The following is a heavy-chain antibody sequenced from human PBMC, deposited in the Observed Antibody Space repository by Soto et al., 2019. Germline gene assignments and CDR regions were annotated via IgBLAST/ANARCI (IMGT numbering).Heavy chain of an antibody. J-gene: IGHJ4*02. V-gene: IGHV3-48*03. Sequence: GGSLRLSCAASGFTFRSYEMNWVRQAPGKGLEWVSFISTRGSGKSYADSLKGRFIISRDSAKNSLYLQMSSLRAEDTAVYYCAREARDSYNYFHYCGPGTLVTV. CDR3: AREARDSYNYFHY. CDR2: ISTRGSGK. D-gene: IGHD1-26*01. CDR1: GFTFRSYE.